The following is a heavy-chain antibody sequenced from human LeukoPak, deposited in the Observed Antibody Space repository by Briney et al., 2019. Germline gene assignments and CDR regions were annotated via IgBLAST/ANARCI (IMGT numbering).Heavy chain of an antibody. CDR2: IIPIFGTA. Sequence: ASVKVSCKASGGTFSSYAISWVRQAPGQGLEWMGGIIPIFGTANYAQKFQGRVTITADESTTTSSLELSSLRSEDTAVYYCASPAGGYSYGYVYWGQGTLVTVSS. D-gene: IGHD5-18*01. J-gene: IGHJ4*02. CDR3: ASPAGGYSYGYVY. CDR1: GGTFSSYA. V-gene: IGHV1-69*13.